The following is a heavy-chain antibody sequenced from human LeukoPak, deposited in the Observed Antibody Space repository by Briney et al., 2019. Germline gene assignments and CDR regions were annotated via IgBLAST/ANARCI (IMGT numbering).Heavy chain of an antibody. J-gene: IGHJ6*02. CDR3: ARFDYEYYYGMDV. Sequence: ALVNLCCNAAGYHFTRYDINSQRQAPGQGLGRMGWMTPSSGDTGYAQKFQGRVTMTRNNSITTAYLELSSLRSEDTAVYYCARFDYEYYYGMDVWGQGTTVTVSS. V-gene: IGHV1-8*01. CDR2: MTPSSGDT. D-gene: IGHD4-17*01. CDR1: GYHFTRYD.